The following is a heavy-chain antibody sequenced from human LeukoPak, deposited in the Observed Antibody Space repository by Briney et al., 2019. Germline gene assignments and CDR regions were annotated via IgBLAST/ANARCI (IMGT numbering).Heavy chain of an antibody. V-gene: IGHV4-39*07. CDR1: GDSISSNSYC. CDR2: IYYSGST. D-gene: IGHD3-10*01. CDR3: ARGRPLIIMVRGVPYYHFAMDV. J-gene: IGHJ6*02. Sequence: SETLSLTCTVSGDSISSNSYCWGWIRQPPGKGLEWIGSIYYSGSTYYNPALKSRVTIAKDTSKNQLSLKLSSVTAADTAVYYCARGRPLIIMVRGVPYYHFAMDVWGQGTTVTVSS.